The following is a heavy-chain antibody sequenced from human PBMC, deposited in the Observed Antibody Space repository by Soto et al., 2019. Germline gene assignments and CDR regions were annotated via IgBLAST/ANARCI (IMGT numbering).Heavy chain of an antibody. V-gene: IGHV3-74*01. D-gene: IGHD1-26*01. CDR3: GRDRGGNYYGGFDY. CDR1: GFTFSTHW. CDR2: INSDGSII. Sequence: EVQLVESGGGLVQPGGSLRLSCAASGFTFSTHWMHWVRQAPGKGLVWLSRINSDGSIIDYADSVKDRFTISRDNAKNTLYLQMDSLRAEDTAVFYCGRDRGGNYYGGFDYWGQGTLVTVSS. J-gene: IGHJ4*02.